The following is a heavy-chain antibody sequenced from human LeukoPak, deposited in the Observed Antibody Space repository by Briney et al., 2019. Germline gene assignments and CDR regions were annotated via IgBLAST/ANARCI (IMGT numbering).Heavy chain of an antibody. CDR1: GFTFSIYT. CDR2: ISDSGFGT. J-gene: IGHJ6*03. V-gene: IGHV3-23*01. CDR3: AKGTNCDGGACPPGIYYYYYMDV. D-gene: IGHD2-21*02. Sequence: PGGSLRLSCAASGFTFSIYTMSWVRQAPGKGLEWVSAISDSGFGTYYADSVKGRFTISRDNSKNTLYLQMNSLRAEDTAIYYCAKGTNCDGGACPPGIYYYYYMDVWGKGTTVTVSS.